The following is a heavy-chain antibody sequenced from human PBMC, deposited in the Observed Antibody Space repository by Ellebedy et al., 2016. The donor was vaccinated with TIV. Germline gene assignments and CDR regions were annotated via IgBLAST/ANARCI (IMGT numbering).Heavy chain of an antibody. CDR3: ARGGASSSRYWRN. CDR1: GFTFSNYA. V-gene: IGHV3-23*01. Sequence: GESLKISCAASGFTFSNYAMTWVRQAPGKGLEWVSSISGSGASTYYADSVKGRFTISRDNSKNTLFLQMDSLGAEDTAVYYCARGGASSSRYWRNWGQGALVTVSS. J-gene: IGHJ4*02. CDR2: ISGSGAST. D-gene: IGHD6-13*01.